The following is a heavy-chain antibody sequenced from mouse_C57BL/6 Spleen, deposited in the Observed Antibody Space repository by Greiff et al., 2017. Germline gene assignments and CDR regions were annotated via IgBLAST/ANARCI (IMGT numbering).Heavy chain of an antibody. V-gene: IGHV3-1*01. CDR3: ARGGNWVYFDY. D-gene: IGHD4-1*01. Sequence: VQLQQSGPGMVKPSQSLSLTCTVTGYSITSGYDWHWIRHFPGNKLEWMGYISYSGSTNYNPSLKSRISITHDTSKNHFFLKLNSVTTEDTATYYCARGGNWVYFDYWGQGTTLTVSS. CDR2: ISYSGST. CDR1: GYSITSGYD. J-gene: IGHJ2*01.